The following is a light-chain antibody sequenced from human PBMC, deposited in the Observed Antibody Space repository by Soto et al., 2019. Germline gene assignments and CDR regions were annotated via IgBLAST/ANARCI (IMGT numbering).Light chain of an antibody. V-gene: IGLV2-14*03. CDR2: DVS. J-gene: IGLJ1*01. Sequence: QSALTQPASVSGSPGQSITISCTGTSSDVGGYNYVSWYQQHPGEAPKLMIYDVSDRPSGVSNRFSASKSGNTASLTISGLQPEDEADYFCCSYTSSSTPWVFGTGTKATVL. CDR1: SSDVGGYNY. CDR3: CSYTSSSTPWV.